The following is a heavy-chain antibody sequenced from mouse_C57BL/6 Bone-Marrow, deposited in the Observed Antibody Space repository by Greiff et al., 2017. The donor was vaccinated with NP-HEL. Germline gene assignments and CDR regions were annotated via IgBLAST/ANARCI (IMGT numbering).Heavy chain of an antibody. CDR1: GYTFTSYW. V-gene: IGHV1-74*01. CDR3: SIPNYDFFAD. Sequence: QVQLQQPGAELVKPGASVKVSCTASGYTFTSYWMHWVKQRPGQGLEWIGRIHPSDSDTNYNPKFKGKATLTLDKSSSTAYLQLSSLTSEDSAVYYCSIPNYDFFADWGQGTLVTVSA. J-gene: IGHJ3*01. D-gene: IGHD2-4*01. CDR2: IHPSDSDT.